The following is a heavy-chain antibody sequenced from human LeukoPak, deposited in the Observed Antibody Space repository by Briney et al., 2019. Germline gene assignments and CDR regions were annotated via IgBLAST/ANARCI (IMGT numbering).Heavy chain of an antibody. V-gene: IGHV1-8*01. D-gene: IGHD1-14*01. CDR3: ATGPRNDP. CDR1: GYPFTKWE. J-gene: IGHJ5*02. CDR2: VHPDNGNT. Sequence: ASVKVSCKTSGYPFTKWEINWVRQAAGQGLEWLGWVHPDNGNTYYAQRFRGGVTMSRDTSTTTACMELSGLRSNDTAVYFCATGPRNDPWGQGTLVTVSS.